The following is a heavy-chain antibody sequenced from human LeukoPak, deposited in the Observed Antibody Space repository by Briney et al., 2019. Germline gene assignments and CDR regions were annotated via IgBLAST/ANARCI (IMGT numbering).Heavy chain of an antibody. CDR2: IYYSGST. CDR1: GGSISSYY. Sequence: PSETLSLTCTVSGGSISSYYWSWIRQPPGKGLEWIGYIYYSGSTNYNPSLKSRVTISVDTSKNQFSLKLSSVTAADTAVYYCARLSTYYYGSGSPNWFDPWGQGTLVTVSS. J-gene: IGHJ5*02. D-gene: IGHD3-10*01. CDR3: ARLSTYYYGSGSPNWFDP. V-gene: IGHV4-59*08.